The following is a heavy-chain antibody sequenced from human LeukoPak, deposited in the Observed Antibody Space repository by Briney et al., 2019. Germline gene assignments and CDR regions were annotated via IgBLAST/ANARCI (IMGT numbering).Heavy chain of an antibody. CDR2: IYYSGST. D-gene: IGHD3-3*01. Sequence: SSETLSLTCTVSGGSVSSGSYYWSWIRQPPGKGLEWIGYIYYSGSTNYNPSLKSRVTISVDTSKNQFSLKLSSVTAADTAVYYCARGFFGVLDYWGQGTLVTVSS. CDR3: ARGFFGVLDY. CDR1: GGSVSSGSYY. V-gene: IGHV4-61*01. J-gene: IGHJ4*02.